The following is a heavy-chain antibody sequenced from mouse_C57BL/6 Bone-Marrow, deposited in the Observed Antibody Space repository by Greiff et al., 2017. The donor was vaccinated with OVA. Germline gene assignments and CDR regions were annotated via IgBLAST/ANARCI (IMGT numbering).Heavy chain of an antibody. V-gene: IGHV1-69*01. CDR2: IDPSDSYT. J-gene: IGHJ2*01. Sequence: VQLQQPGAELVMPGASVKLSCKASGYTFTSYWMHWVKQRPGQGLEWIGEIDPSDSYTNYNQKFKGKSTLTVDKSSSTAYMQLSSLTSEDSAVYYCARPYGSSKGDYFDYWGQGTTLTVSS. CDR3: ARPYGSSKGDYFDY. CDR1: GYTFTSYW. D-gene: IGHD1-1*01.